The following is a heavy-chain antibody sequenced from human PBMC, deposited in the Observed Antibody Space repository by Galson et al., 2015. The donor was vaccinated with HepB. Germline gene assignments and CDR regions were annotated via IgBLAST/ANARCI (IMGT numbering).Heavy chain of an antibody. V-gene: IGHV4-39*01. D-gene: IGHD3-10*01. Sequence: SLTCTVSGGSISTSSYYWGWIRQPPGKGLEWIGNIYYSGSTDYNPSLKSRVTISVDTSKNQFSLRLSSVTAADTAVYYCARLYVWFGGPYYFDYWGQGTLVTVSS. J-gene: IGHJ4*02. CDR3: ARLYVWFGGPYYFDY. CDR1: GGSISTSSYY. CDR2: IYYSGST.